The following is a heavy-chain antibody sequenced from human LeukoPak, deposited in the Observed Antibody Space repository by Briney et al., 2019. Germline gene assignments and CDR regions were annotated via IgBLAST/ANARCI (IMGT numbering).Heavy chain of an antibody. D-gene: IGHD1-26*01. Sequence: SETLFLTCAVYGXSLSKYYWTWIRQSPGKGLEWIGEINHRGSTNHNPSLKSRVTLSVDTSKHQFSLKLTSLTAADAAVYYCASSVGSTDYWGQGTLVTVSS. CDR1: GXSLSKYY. J-gene: IGHJ4*02. CDR3: ASSVGSTDY. CDR2: INHRGST. V-gene: IGHV4-34*01.